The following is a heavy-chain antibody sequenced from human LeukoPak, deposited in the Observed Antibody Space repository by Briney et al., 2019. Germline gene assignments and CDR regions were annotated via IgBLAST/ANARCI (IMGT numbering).Heavy chain of an antibody. Sequence: GGSLRLSCAASGFTFDDYGMSWVRQAPGKGLEWVSDINWNGGSTGYADSVKGRFTISRDNAKNSLYLQMYSLRAEDTALYYCARDRESCGGDCYSSNDAFDIWGQGTMVTVSS. CDR1: GFTFDDYG. D-gene: IGHD2-21*02. CDR2: INWNGGST. CDR3: ARDRESCGGDCYSSNDAFDI. V-gene: IGHV3-20*04. J-gene: IGHJ3*02.